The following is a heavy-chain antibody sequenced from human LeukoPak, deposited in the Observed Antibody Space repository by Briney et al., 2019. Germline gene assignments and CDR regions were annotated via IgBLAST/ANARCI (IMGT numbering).Heavy chain of an antibody. CDR2: IWYDGSAK. CDR3: ARGQGGSNTRPFDP. V-gene: IGHV3-33*01. J-gene: IGHJ5*02. CDR1: GFTFSNYG. Sequence: GGSLRLSCAASGFTFSNYGMHWVGQAPGKGLEWVAVIWYDGSAKYYVDSVKGRFTISRDDSKNTLFLQMNSLRAEDTAMYYCARGQGGSNTRPFDPWGQGTLVIVSS. D-gene: IGHD2-2*01.